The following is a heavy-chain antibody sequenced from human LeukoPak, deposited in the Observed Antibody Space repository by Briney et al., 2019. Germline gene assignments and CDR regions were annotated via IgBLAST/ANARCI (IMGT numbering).Heavy chain of an antibody. CDR3: AKYHYGSGTSLGY. CDR1: GFTFIETW. V-gene: IGHV3-7*01. D-gene: IGHD3-10*01. CDR2: IKYDGSEK. J-gene: IGHJ4*02. Sequence: VGSLRLSCAASGFTFIETWMTWVRQAPGKGLEWVANIKYDGSEKYYVDSVKGRFTISRDNAKNSLSLQMNSLRAEDTAVYYCAKYHYGSGTSLGYWGQGTLVTVSS.